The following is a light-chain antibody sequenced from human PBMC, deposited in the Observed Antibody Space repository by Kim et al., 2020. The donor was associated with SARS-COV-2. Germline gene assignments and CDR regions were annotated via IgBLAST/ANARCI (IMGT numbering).Light chain of an antibody. V-gene: IGKV1-39*01. Sequence: DIQMTQSPSSLSASIGDRVTITCRASQPINNYLNWFQRKPGKAPKLLIYLASTLQNGVPSRFSGTGSGTNFTLTISSLQPEDFATYYCQQSYSPSRVTFGQGTKLEI. CDR1: QPINNY. CDR3: QQSYSPSRVT. CDR2: LAS. J-gene: IGKJ2*01.